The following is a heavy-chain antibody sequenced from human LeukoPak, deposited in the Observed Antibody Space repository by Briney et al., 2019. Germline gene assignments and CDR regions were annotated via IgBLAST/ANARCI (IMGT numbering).Heavy chain of an antibody. J-gene: IGHJ6*03. CDR1: GGSISSYY. CDR2: IYTSGST. Sequence: PSETLSLTCTVSGGSISSYYWSWIRQPAGKGLEWIGRIYTSGSTNYNPSLKSRVTMSVDTSKNQFSLKLSSVTAADTAVYYCATGEGLNNYYYMDVWGKGTTVTVSS. CDR3: ATGEGLNNYYYMDV. V-gene: IGHV4-4*07. D-gene: IGHD1/OR15-1a*01.